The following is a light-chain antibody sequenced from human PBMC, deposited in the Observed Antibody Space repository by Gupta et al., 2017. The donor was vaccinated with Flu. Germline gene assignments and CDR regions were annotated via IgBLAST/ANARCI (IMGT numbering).Light chain of an antibody. J-gene: IGKJ5*01. CDR3: QQYNSYPIT. CDR1: QSVSSN. CDR2: GAS. V-gene: IGKV3-15*01. Sequence: PATLSVSPGERATLAGRASQSVSSNLAWYQQKPGQAPRLLIYGASTRATGIPARFSGSGSGTEFTLTISSLQSEDFAVYYCQQYNSYPITFGGGTRLEMK.